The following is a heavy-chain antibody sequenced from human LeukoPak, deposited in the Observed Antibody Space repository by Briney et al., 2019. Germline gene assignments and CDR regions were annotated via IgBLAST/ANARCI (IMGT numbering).Heavy chain of an antibody. D-gene: IGHD2-21*01. V-gene: IGHV3-66*01. CDR1: GFTLSSNY. J-gene: IGHJ4*02. CDR3: ARGYSSDN. Sequence: GGSLRLSCAASGFTLSSNYMRWVRQATGKGVEWGSVIYSGGRTYYSDSVKGRFTIFRDNSKNTLNFQKNSLRTEDEAVYYCARGYSSDNWGQGTLVTVSS. CDR2: IYSGGRT.